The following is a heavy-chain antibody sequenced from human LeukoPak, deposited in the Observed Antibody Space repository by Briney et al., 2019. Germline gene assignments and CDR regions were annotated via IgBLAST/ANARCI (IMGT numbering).Heavy chain of an antibody. CDR3: ARGMDSSSDYYYYYMDV. CDR2: INPNSGGT. CDR1: GYTFTGYY. V-gene: IGHV1-2*02. Sequence: ASVKVSCKASGYTFTGYYMHWVRQAPGQGLEWMGWINPNSGGTNYAQKFRGRVTMTRDTSISTAYMELSRLRSDDTAVYYCARGMDSSSDYYYYYMDVWGKGTTVTVSS. D-gene: IGHD6-6*01. J-gene: IGHJ6*03.